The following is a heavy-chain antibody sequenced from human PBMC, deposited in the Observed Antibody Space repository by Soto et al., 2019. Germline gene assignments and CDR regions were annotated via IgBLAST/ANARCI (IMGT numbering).Heavy chain of an antibody. CDR3: ARDLVHYYDSSGYYFAY. D-gene: IGHD3-22*01. V-gene: IGHV1-2*02. J-gene: IGHJ4*02. CDR2: INPNSGGT. CDR1: GYTFTGYY. Sequence: GASVKVSCKASGYTFTGYYMHWVRQAPGQGLEWMGCINPNSGGTNYAQKFQGRVPMTRDTSISTAYMELGRLRSDDTAVYYCARDLVHYYDSSGYYFAYWGQGSLVPVSS.